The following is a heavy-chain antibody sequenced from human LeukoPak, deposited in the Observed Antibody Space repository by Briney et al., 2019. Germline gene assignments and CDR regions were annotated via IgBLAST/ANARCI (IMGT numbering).Heavy chain of an antibody. J-gene: IGHJ6*02. V-gene: IGHV1-69*04. CDR2: IIPILGIA. Sequence: GASVKVCCKASGGTFSSYAISWVRPNPGQGLEWMGRIIPILGIANYAQKFQGRVTITADNSTSTAYMELSRLRSEDTAVYYCARDGYYYGSGSDVWGQGTTVTVSS. CDR1: GGTFSSYA. CDR3: ARDGYYYGSGSDV. D-gene: IGHD3-10*01.